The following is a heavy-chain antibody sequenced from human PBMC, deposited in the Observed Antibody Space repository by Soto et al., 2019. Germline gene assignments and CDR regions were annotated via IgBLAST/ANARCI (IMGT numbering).Heavy chain of an antibody. Sequence: PSETLSLTCAVYGGSFSGYYWSWIRQPPGKGLEWMGEITHSGSTNYNPSLKRRVTISVDTSKNPCSLKLSSVTAADTAVYYCERVRAVAGILNYYYYYMDVWGKGTTVTVSS. J-gene: IGHJ6*03. CDR2: ITHSGST. V-gene: IGHV4-34*01. CDR1: GGSFSGYY. D-gene: IGHD6-19*01. CDR3: ERVRAVAGILNYYYYYMDV.